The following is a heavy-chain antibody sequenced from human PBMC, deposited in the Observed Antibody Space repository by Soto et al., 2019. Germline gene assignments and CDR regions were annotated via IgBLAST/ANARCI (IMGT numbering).Heavy chain of an antibody. V-gene: IGHV3-23*01. Sequence: QLLQSGGGLAQPGGSLRLSCAASGFTFSSHEMSWVRQAPGKGLEWVAQISESEDRAFYADSVKGRSTISRDNSKNTVNLQMNCLRADDTAVYYCARNRNSSLAAAGLVDRWGQGTVVTVSS. J-gene: IGHJ5*02. D-gene: IGHD6-25*01. CDR3: ARNRNSSLAAAGLVDR. CDR2: ISESEDRA. CDR1: GFTFSSHE.